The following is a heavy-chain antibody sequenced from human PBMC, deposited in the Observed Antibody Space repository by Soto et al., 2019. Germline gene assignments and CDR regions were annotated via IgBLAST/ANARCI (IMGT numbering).Heavy chain of an antibody. V-gene: IGHV3-30-3*01. CDR1: GFIFRSYA. Sequence: GGSLRLSCAASGFIFRSYAMHWVRQAPGKGLECVAVISHDGSNKFYRDYVKGRFTISRDNSKNTLYLQINSLRYEDTAVYYCARGDREDIAVVIGVRPGEYGVDVWGQGTTVTV. CDR3: ARGDREDIAVVIGVRPGEYGVDV. J-gene: IGHJ6*02. D-gene: IGHD2-15*01. CDR2: ISHDGSNK.